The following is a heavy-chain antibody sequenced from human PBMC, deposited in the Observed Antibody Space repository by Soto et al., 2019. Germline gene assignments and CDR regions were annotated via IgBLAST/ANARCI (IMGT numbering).Heavy chain of an antibody. CDR1: GGSFSGYY. CDR2: INHSGST. D-gene: IGHD6-13*01. CDR3: ARVDHSSWYFDY. J-gene: IGHJ4*02. Sequence: SETLSLTCAVYGGSFSGYYWSWIRQPPGKGLEWIGEINHSGSTNYNPSLKSRVTISVDTAKNQSSMTRSSVTAADPAVYYCARVDHSSWYFDYWGQGTLVTVSS. V-gene: IGHV4-34*01.